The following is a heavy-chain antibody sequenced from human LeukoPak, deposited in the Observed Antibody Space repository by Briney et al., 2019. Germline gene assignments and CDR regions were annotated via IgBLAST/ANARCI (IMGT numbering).Heavy chain of an antibody. CDR1: GFTFSNYW. Sequence: PGGSLTLSCTTSGFTFSNYWMYWVRQAPGKGLMWVSRIKSDGTGITYTDSVEGRFTISRGNAKNTLYLQMNSLRDGDTAVYYCVRGQTIDYWGQGTLVTVSS. J-gene: IGHJ4*02. V-gene: IGHV3-74*01. D-gene: IGHD3-3*01. CDR2: IKSDGTGI. CDR3: VRGQTIDY.